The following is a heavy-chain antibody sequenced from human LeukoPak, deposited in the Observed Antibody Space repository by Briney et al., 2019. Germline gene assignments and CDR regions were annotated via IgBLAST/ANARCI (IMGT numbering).Heavy chain of an antibody. V-gene: IGHV4-59*08. Sequence: KTSETLSLTCTVSGGSISSYYWSWIRQPPGKGLEWIGYIYYSGSTYYNPSLKSRVTISVDTSKNQFSLKVSSVTAADTAVYYCARRLFSPGGFDMWGQGTMVTVSS. J-gene: IGHJ3*02. CDR3: ARRLFSPGGFDM. D-gene: IGHD1-26*01. CDR1: GGSISSYY. CDR2: IYYSGST.